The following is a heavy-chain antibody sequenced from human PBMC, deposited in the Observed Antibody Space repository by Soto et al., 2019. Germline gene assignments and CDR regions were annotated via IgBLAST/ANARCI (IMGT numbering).Heavy chain of an antibody. J-gene: IGHJ4*02. CDR2: INTSKGNT. CDR3: ATRSPAFDY. V-gene: IGHV1-18*01. Sequence: ASVKVSCKTSGYTFTSYGVSWVRQAPGQGLEWMGWINTSKGNTNYAQKFQGRVTMTTDTSTSTAYMELRSLRSDDTAVYYCATRSPAFDYWGQGPLVTVSS. CDR1: GYTFTSYG.